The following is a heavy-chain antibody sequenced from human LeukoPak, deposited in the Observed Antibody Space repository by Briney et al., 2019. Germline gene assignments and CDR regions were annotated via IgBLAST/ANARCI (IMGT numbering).Heavy chain of an antibody. CDR3: TRGVFGVVNDAFDI. V-gene: IGHV3-15*01. Sequence: GGSLRLSCAASGFTFNNAWMSWVRQAPGKGLEWVGRIKSKTDGGTTDYAAPVKGRFTISRDDSKNTLYLQMNSLKTEDTAVYYCTRGVFGVVNDAFDIWGQGTMVTVSS. J-gene: IGHJ3*02. CDR1: GFTFNNAW. D-gene: IGHD3-3*01. CDR2: IKSKTDGGTT.